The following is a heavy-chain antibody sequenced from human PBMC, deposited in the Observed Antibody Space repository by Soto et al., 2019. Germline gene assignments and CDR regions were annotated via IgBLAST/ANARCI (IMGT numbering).Heavy chain of an antibody. D-gene: IGHD3-10*01. J-gene: IGHJ6*02. Sequence: SVKVSCKASGGTFSSYAISWVRQAPGQGLEWMGGIIPIFGTANYAQKFQGRVTITADESTSTAYMELSSLRSEDTAVYYCAXGTYGSGSYYPYYGMDVWGQGTTVTVSS. V-gene: IGHV1-69*13. CDR2: IIPIFGTA. CDR1: GGTFSSYA. CDR3: AXGTYGSGSYYPYYGMDV.